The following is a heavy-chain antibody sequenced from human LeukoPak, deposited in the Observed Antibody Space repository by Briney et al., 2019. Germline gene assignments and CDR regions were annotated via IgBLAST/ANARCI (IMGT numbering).Heavy chain of an antibody. J-gene: IGHJ4*02. Sequence: GGSLRLSCAASGFTFINYGMHWVRQAPGKGLECVAFIRYDRSNQYYADSVKGRFTISRDNSKNTVYLQISSLRAEDTAAYYCAKVSGFYFDYWGQGTLVTVSS. CDR3: AKVSGFYFDY. CDR2: IRYDRSNQ. D-gene: IGHD3-10*01. V-gene: IGHV3-30*02. CDR1: GFTFINYG.